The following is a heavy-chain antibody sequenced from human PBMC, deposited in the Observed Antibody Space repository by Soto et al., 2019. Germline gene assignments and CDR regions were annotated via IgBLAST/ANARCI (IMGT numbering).Heavy chain of an antibody. CDR3: ARDQRGYCSNGVCYKTKDYYYFYMDV. J-gene: IGHJ6*03. CDR2: ISNSNNYK. V-gene: IGHV3-21*01. Sequence: PGGSLRLSCAASGFTFSTYSMNWVRQAPGKRLEWVSSISNSNNYKYYADSIKGRFTVSRDNAKNSLYLQINSLGAEDTAVYYCARDQRGYCSNGVCYKTKDYYYFYMDVWGKGTTVTVSS. CDR1: GFTFSTYS. D-gene: IGHD2-8*01.